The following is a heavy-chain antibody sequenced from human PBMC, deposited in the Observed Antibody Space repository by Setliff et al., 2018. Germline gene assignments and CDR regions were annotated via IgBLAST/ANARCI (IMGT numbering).Heavy chain of an antibody. CDR3: ARDGFLEGSYYYYYYMDV. CDR2: IYYSGST. CDR1: GGSISSSSYY. V-gene: IGHV4-39*02. Sequence: PSETLSLTCTVSGGSISSSSYYWGWIRQPPGKGLEWIGSIYYSGSTYYNPSLKSRVTISVDTSKNQFSLKLSSVTAADTAVYYCARDGFLEGSYYYYYYMDVWGKGTTVTVSS. D-gene: IGHD3-3*01. J-gene: IGHJ6*03.